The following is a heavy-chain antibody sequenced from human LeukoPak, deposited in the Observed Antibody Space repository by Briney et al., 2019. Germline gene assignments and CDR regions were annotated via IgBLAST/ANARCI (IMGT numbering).Heavy chain of an antibody. CDR3: ARRGGLNRGYWYFDL. CDR2: IYYTGTT. Sequence: SETLSLTCTVSGDPIRSSYWCWIRQPPGKGLEWIGYIYYTGTTTYNPSLKSRVTISVDTSKNQFSLNLSSVTAADTAVYYCARRGGLNRGYWYFDLWGRGTLVTVSS. J-gene: IGHJ2*01. D-gene: IGHD3-16*01. V-gene: IGHV4-59*01. CDR1: GDPIRSSY.